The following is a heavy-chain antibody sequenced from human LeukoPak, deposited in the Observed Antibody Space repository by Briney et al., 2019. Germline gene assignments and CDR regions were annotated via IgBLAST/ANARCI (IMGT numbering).Heavy chain of an antibody. V-gene: IGHV4-39*07. J-gene: IGHJ4*02. CDR1: GGSISSSSYY. D-gene: IGHD6-13*01. CDR2: IYYSGST. CDR3: AGYSSSWYGN. Sequence: SETLSLTCTVSGGSISSSSYYWGWIRQPPGRGLEWIGSIYYSGSTYYNPSLKSRVTISVDTSKNQFSLKLSSVTAADTAVYYCAGYSSSWYGNWGQGTLVIVSS.